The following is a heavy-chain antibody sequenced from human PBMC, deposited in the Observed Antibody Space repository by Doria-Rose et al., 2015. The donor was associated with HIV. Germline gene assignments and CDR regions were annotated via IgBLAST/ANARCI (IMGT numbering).Heavy chain of an antibody. Sequence: VQLVQSGGGLVRPGGSLRLSCATSGFTFSSHRINWVRQAPGKVLEWVTSISSPSAYINYADSVRGRFTISRDNARNSLYLQMDSLRAEDTAIYYCATGVTLDYWGQGTLVTVSS. V-gene: IGHV3-21*01. CDR3: ATGVTLDY. J-gene: IGHJ4*02. D-gene: IGHD3-10*01. CDR1: GFTFSSHR. CDR2: ISSPSAYI.